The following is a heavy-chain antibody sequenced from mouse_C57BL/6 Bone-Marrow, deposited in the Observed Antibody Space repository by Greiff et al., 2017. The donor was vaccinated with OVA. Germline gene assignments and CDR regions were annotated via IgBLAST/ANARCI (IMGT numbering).Heavy chain of an antibody. CDR2: IDPTNDYT. J-gene: IGHJ2*01. CDR1: GYTFTSYT. CDR3: TRGYYFDY. V-gene: IGHV1-4*01. Sequence: VKLVESGAELARPGASVKMSCKASGYTFTSYTIHWVKQRPGQGLEWIGYIDPTNDYTNYNQKLKGKATLTADKSSSTAYMQLSSLTSEDSAVYYCTRGYYFDYWGQGTTLTVSS.